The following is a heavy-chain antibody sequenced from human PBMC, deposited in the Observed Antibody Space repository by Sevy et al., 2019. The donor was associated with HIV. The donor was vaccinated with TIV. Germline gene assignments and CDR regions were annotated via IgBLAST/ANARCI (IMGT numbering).Heavy chain of an antibody. CDR3: ARAVSTDPKNYYYYGMDV. Sequence: GGSLRLSCAASGFTFSDYYMSWIRQAPGKGLEWVSYISSSGSTIYYADSVKGRFTISRDNAKNSLYLQMNSLRAEDTAVYYCARAVSTDPKNYYYYGMDVWGQGTTVTVSS. V-gene: IGHV3-11*01. CDR1: GFTFSDYY. CDR2: ISSSGSTI. D-gene: IGHD2-2*01. J-gene: IGHJ6*02.